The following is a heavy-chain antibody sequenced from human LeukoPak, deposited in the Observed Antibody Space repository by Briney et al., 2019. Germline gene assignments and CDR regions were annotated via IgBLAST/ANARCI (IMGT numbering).Heavy chain of an antibody. J-gene: IGHJ4*02. CDR3: LVRYFDWLPSFDY. CDR1: GFTFSSYG. CDR2: ISGSGGST. D-gene: IGHD3-9*01. V-gene: IGHV3-23*01. Sequence: GGSLRLSCAASGFTFSSYGMSWVRQAPGKGLEWVSAISGSGGSTYYADSVKGRFTISRDNSKNTLYLQMNSLRAEDTAVYYCLVRYFDWLPSFDYWGQGTLVTVSS.